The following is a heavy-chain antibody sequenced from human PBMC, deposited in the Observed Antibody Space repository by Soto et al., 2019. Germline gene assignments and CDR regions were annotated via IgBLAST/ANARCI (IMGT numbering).Heavy chain of an antibody. CDR2: IYPGDSDT. J-gene: IGHJ6*03. V-gene: IGHV5-51*01. Sequence: PGESLKISCKGSGYSCTSYWIGWVRQMPGKGLEWMGIIYPGDSDTRYSPSFQGQVTISADKSISTAYLQWSSLKASDTAMYYCARSVVPEYYYYYMDVWGKGTTVTVSS. D-gene: IGHD2-2*01. CDR1: GYSCTSYW. CDR3: ARSVVPEYYYYYMDV.